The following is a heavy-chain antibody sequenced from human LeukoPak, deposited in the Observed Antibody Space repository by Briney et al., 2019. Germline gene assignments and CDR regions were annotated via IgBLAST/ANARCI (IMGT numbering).Heavy chain of an antibody. J-gene: IGHJ4*02. D-gene: IGHD3-22*01. CDR1: GFIFSSYA. CDR2: ISGSGGST. CDR3: ATVLGIVVVIIRDEYYFDY. V-gene: IGHV3-23*01. Sequence: GGSLRLSCAASGFIFSSYAMSWVRQAPGKGLEWVSAISGSGGSTYYADSVKGRFTISRDNSKNTLYLQMNSLRAEDTAVYYCATVLGIVVVIIRDEYYFDYWGQGTLVTVSS.